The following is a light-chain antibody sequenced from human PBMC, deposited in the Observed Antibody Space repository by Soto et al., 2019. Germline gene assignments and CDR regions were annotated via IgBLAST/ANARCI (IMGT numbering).Light chain of an antibody. Sequence: DIQLTQSPSFLSAFVGDTVTITCRASQAMSTYLAGYQQKPGKVPKLLIRSASTLQSGVPPRFSGGGSGTEFTLTISTLQPDDSGIYYCQQLNGYQLAFGGGTNVEIK. CDR2: SAS. J-gene: IGKJ4*01. CDR1: QAMSTY. CDR3: QQLNGYQLA. V-gene: IGKV1-9*01.